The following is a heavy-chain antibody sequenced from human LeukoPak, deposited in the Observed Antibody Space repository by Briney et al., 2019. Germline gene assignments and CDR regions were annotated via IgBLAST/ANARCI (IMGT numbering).Heavy chain of an antibody. CDR1: GGSISSYY. J-gene: IGHJ4*02. D-gene: IGHD6-19*01. Sequence: SETLSLTCTVSGGSISSYYWGWIRQPPGKGLEWIGYIYYSGSTNYNPSLKSRVTISVDTSKNQFSLKLSSVTAADTAVYYCARDGGSGWAPFDYWGQGTLVTVSS. CDR2: IYYSGST. V-gene: IGHV4-59*01. CDR3: ARDGGSGWAPFDY.